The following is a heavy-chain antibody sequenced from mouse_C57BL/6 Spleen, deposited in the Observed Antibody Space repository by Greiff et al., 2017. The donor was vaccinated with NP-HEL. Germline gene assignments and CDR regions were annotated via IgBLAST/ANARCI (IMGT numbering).Heavy chain of an antibody. CDR1: GYTFTDYY. Sequence: EVQLQQSGPELVKPGASVKISCKASGYTFTDYYMNWVKQSHGKSLEWIGDINPNNGGTSYNQKFKGKATLTVDKSSSTAYMELRSLTSEDSAVYYCARIKFNYYGSSPDYWGQGTTLTVSS. J-gene: IGHJ2*01. D-gene: IGHD1-1*01. CDR2: INPNNGGT. CDR3: ARIKFNYYGSSPDY. V-gene: IGHV1-26*01.